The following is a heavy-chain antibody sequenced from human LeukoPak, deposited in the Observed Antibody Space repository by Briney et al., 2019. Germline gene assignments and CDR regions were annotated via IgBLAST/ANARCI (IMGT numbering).Heavy chain of an antibody. CDR3: ARDGTSTDDY. J-gene: IGHJ4*02. V-gene: IGHV1-18*01. CDR2: ISGNNDNP. D-gene: IGHD2-2*01. CDR1: GYTFSNFG. Sequence: VRVSCKASGYTFSNFGINWVRQAPGQGLEWMGWISGNNDNPNYGQKFQGRFTVTTDSSTNTAYMELTNLRFDDTAVYYCARDGTSTDDYWGQGTLVTVSS.